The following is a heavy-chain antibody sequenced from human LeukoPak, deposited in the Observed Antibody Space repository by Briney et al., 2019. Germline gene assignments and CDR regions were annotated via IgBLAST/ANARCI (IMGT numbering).Heavy chain of an antibody. CDR3: AKLGWDLLKWFDP. J-gene: IGHJ5*02. CDR2: IAGGGSST. D-gene: IGHD1-26*01. V-gene: IGHV3-23*01. CDR1: GFTVSFYA. Sequence: PGGSLRLSCAASGFTVSFYAMSWVRQAPGKGLEWVSVIAGGGSSTYYADSVKGRFTISRDHSKNTLYLQMNSLRVEDTAVYYCAKLGWDLLKWFDPWGQGTLVTVSS.